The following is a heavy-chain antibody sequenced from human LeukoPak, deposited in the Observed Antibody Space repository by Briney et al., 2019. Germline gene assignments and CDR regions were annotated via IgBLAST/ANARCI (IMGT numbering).Heavy chain of an antibody. D-gene: IGHD6-13*01. J-gene: IGHJ4*02. CDR3: ARAIAAAGLAPFDH. CDR2: ISSSGSTI. V-gene: IGHV3-11*01. CDR1: GFTFSDYY. Sequence: PGGSLRLSCAASGFTFSDYYMSWIRQAPGKGLEWVSYISSSGSTIYYADSVKGRFTISRDNAKNSLYLQMNSLRAEDTAVYYCARAIAAAGLAPFDHWGQGTLVTVSS.